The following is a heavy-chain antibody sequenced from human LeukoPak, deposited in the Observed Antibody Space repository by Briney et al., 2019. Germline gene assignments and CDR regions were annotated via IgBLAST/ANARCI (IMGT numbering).Heavy chain of an antibody. J-gene: IGHJ6*02. CDR2: INPNSGGT. CDR3: ARTPPPYCSSTSCYFGVYYYYGMDV. Sequence: GSVKVSCKASGYTFTGYYMHWVGQAPGQGLEWMGWINPNSGGTNYAQKFQGGVTMTRDTSISTAYMELSRLRSDDTAGYYCARTPPPYCSSTSCYFGVYYYYGMDVWGQGTTVTVSS. CDR1: GYTFTGYY. D-gene: IGHD2-2*01. V-gene: IGHV1-2*02.